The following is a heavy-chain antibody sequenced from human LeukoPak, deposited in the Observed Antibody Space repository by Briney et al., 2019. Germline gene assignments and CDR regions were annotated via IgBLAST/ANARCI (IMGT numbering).Heavy chain of an antibody. CDR2: INSDGSST. D-gene: IGHD6-6*01. CDR3: ARPKYSSWFDY. V-gene: IGHV3-74*01. CDR1: GFTFSSYG. Sequence: GGSLRLSCAASGFTFSSYGMHWVRQAPGKGLVWVSRINSDGSSTSCADSVKGRFTISRDNAKNTLYLQMNSLRAEDTAVYYCARPKYSSWFDYWGQGTLVTVSS. J-gene: IGHJ4*02.